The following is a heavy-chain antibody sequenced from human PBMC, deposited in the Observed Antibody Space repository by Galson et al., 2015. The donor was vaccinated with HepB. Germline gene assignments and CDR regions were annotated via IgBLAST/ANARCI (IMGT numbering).Heavy chain of an antibody. D-gene: IGHD3-16*01. CDR3: ARGLEGESSVGLDY. CDR1: GFTFSSHW. J-gene: IGHJ4*02. CDR2: INSDGSRT. Sequence: SLRLSCAASGFTFSSHWMYWVRQAPGKGLVWVSRINSDGSRTNYADSVKGRFPISRDNAKNTLSLQMTSLRAEDTAVYYCARGLEGESSVGLDYWGQGALVTVSS. V-gene: IGHV3-74*01.